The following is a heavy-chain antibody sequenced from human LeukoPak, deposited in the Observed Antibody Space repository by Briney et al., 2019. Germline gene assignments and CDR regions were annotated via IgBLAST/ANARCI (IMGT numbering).Heavy chain of an antibody. D-gene: IGHD2-2*01. Sequence: GASVKVSCKASGGTFSSYAITWVRQAPGQGLEWMGRIIPIFGTANYAQKLQGRVTMTTDTSTSTAYMELRSLRSDDTAVYYCARVLFGFCSSTSCLQLTGWFDPWGQGTLVTVSS. V-gene: IGHV1-69*05. CDR3: ARVLFGFCSSTSCLQLTGWFDP. CDR1: GGTFSSYA. CDR2: IIPIFGTA. J-gene: IGHJ5*02.